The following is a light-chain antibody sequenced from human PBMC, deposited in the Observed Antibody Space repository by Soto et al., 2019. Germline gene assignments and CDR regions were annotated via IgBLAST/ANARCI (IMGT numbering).Light chain of an antibody. CDR1: SSDVGGYNY. CDR2: DVI. V-gene: IGLV2-14*03. CDR3: SSFTSSRTLEV. J-gene: IGLJ1*01. Sequence: QSVLTQPASVSGSLGQSITVSCTGTSSDVGGYNYVSWYQQHPGKAPKLMIYDVINRPSGVSNRFSGSKSGNTASLIISGLQAEDEADYYCSSFTSSRTLEVFGTGTKLTV.